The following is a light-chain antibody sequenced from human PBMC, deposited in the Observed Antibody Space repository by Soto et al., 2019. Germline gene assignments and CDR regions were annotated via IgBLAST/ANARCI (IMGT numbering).Light chain of an antibody. Sequence: EIVMTQSPATLSVSPGERVTLSCRASQRVSDNLDWYQQKPGQAPRLLIYSASTRATAIPARFSGSGSGTEFTLTISSLQSEDFAVYYCQQSNNWPYTFGQGTKLDI. V-gene: IGKV3-15*01. CDR1: QRVSDN. J-gene: IGKJ2*01. CDR2: SAS. CDR3: QQSNNWPYT.